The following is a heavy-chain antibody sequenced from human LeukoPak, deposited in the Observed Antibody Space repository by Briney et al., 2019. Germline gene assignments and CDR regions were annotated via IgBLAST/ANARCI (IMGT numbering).Heavy chain of an antibody. Sequence: SETLSLTCTVSGGSISSYYWSWIRQPPGKGLEWIGYIYDSGSANYNPSLKSRVTISVDSSKNQFSLKLSSVTAADTAVYYCARGYDSSGYYFDYWGQGPLVTVSS. V-gene: IGHV4-59*08. CDR1: GGSISSYY. J-gene: IGHJ4*01. CDR3: ARGYDSSGYYFDY. CDR2: IYDSGSA. D-gene: IGHD3-22*01.